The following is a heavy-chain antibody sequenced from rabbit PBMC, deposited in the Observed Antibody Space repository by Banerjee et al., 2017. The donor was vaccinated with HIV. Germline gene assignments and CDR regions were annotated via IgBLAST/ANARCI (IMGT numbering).Heavy chain of an antibody. CDR3: SRDLAGVSCWNFNL. CDR1: GFSFNDNYW. Sequence: QSLEESGGDLVKPGGSLTLPCTASGFSFNDNYWSCWVRQAPGKGVELIACFHNGSSGSTYFRSWAKGRFTIPKTSSTTVTFQITNLTAADQATFFCSRDLAGVSCWNFNLWGQGTLVTVS. J-gene: IGHJ3*01. CDR2: FHNGSSGST. V-gene: IGHV1S40*01. D-gene: IGHD4-1*01.